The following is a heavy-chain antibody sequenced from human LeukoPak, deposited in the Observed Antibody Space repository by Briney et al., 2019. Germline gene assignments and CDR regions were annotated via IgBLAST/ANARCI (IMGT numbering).Heavy chain of an antibody. Sequence: SQTLSLTSTVSAGSISTFYWSWIRPSQKKGLEWIGSIYYSGSTNYNPSLKSRVSISVDSSKNQFSLELSSVTAADTAVYYCAVNSTKHTFDIWGQGTMVTVSS. CDR2: IYYSGST. CDR1: AGSISTFY. J-gene: IGHJ3*02. D-gene: IGHD5/OR15-5a*01. V-gene: IGHV4-59*08. CDR3: AVNSTKHTFDI.